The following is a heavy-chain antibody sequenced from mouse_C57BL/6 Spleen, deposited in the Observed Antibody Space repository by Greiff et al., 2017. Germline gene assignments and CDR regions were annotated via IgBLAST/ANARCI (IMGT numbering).Heavy chain of an antibody. D-gene: IGHD1-1*01. Sequence: ESGAELVKPGASVKISCKASGYAFSSYWMNWVKQRPGKGLEWIGQIYPGDGDTNYNGKFKGKATLTADKSSSTAYMQLSSLTSEDSAVYFCARSSYDYAMDYWGQGTSVTVSS. V-gene: IGHV1-80*01. CDR3: ARSSYDYAMDY. CDR2: IYPGDGDT. J-gene: IGHJ4*01. CDR1: GYAFSSYW.